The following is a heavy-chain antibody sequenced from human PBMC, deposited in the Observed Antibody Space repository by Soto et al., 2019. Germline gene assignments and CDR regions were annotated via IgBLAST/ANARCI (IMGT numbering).Heavy chain of an antibody. CDR2: IIGSGDIT. CDR3: AKPVGYYDSSDF. Sequence: PGGSLRLSCAASGFTFSTYALIWVRQAPGKGLEWVSAIIGSGDITYYADSVKGRFTISRDNSKNRLYLQMNSLRAEDTAVYYCAKPVGYYDSSDFWGQGTLVTVSS. D-gene: IGHD3-22*01. V-gene: IGHV3-23*01. J-gene: IGHJ4*02. CDR1: GFTFSTYA.